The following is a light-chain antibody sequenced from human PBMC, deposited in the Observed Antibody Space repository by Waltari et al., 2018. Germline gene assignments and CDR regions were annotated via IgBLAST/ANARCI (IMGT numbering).Light chain of an antibody. CDR1: SSNIGAGCD. V-gene: IGLV1-40*01. CDR2: GNS. Sequence: QSALTQPPSVSVAPGPRVTISCTGSSSNIGAGCDVHWYQQFPGTAPKLLIYGNSNRPSGVPDRFSSSKSGTSASLAITGLQAEDETDYFCQSYDNSLSGPIFGGGTKLTVL. CDR3: QSYDNSLSGPI. J-gene: IGLJ2*01.